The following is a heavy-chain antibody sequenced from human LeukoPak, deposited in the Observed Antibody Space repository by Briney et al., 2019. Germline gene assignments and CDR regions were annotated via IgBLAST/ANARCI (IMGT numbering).Heavy chain of an antibody. J-gene: IGHJ3*01. D-gene: IGHD1-26*01. CDR1: GFTFSDYY. CDR2: ITSSGTST. Sequence: PGGSLRLSCDAAGFTFSDYYMTWIRQAPGKGLEWISYITSSGTSTYYPVSVRGRFTISRDNARNSVYLQMKYLRADDTAVYYCARDVGATTSATFDLWGQGIMVTVSS. V-gene: IGHV3-11*01. CDR3: ARDVGATTSATFDL.